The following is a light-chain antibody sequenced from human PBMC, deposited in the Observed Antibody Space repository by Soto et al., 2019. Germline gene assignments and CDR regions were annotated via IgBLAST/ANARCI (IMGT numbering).Light chain of an antibody. CDR2: DVT. CDR1: SSDVGGYEY. CDR3: ASITRSSTSV. J-gene: IGLJ1*01. V-gene: IGLV2-14*01. Sequence: QSVLSQPASVSGSPGQSITISCTGTSSDVGGYEYVSWYQHQPDKAPKLIIYDVTNRPSGVSTRFSCSKSGNTASLTISGIQTEDEADYYCASITRSSTSVFGTGTKVTVL.